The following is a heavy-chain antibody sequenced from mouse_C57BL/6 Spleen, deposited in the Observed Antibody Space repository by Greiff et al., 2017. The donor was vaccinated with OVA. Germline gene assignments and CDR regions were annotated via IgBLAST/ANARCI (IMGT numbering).Heavy chain of an antibody. J-gene: IGHJ1*03. V-gene: IGHV5-9*01. CDR1: GFTFSSYT. CDR2: INAGGGNT. Sequence: EVMLVESGGGLVKPGGSLKLSCAASGFTFSSYTMSWVRQTPDKRLEWVATINAGGGNTYYPDSVKGRFTLSRDNAKNTLYLQISTLKSEDTALYYCASHYDYDVWYFEVWGTGTTVTVSS. D-gene: IGHD2-4*01. CDR3: ASHYDYDVWYFEV.